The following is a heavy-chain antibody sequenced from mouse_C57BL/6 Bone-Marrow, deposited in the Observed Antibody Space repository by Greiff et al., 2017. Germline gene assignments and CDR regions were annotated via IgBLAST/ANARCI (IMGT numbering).Heavy chain of an antibody. CDR3: SMITRLFAY. CDR1: GYTFTSYW. D-gene: IGHD2-4*01. CDR2: LHPSASDT. V-gene: IGHV1-74*01. J-gene: IGHJ3*01. Sequence: QVQLQQPGAELVKPGASVKVSCKASGYTFTSYWMNWVKQRPGQGLEWIGRLHPSASDTNYNQKFKGKATLTVDKSSSTAYMQLSSLTSEDSAVYYCSMITRLFAYWGQGTLVTVSA.